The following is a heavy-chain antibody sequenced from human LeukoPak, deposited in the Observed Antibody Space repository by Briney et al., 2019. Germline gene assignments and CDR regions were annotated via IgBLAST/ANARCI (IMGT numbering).Heavy chain of an antibody. Sequence: GASVKVSFNASGHSFTGHYLHWVRQTPGQGLEWMGWISPDSGGTSYAQKFQGKVTMTRDTSTSTAYMDLRGLTFDDTAVYYCAITTGRGTTTAYWFDPWGQGTLVTVSS. D-gene: IGHD1-7*01. V-gene: IGHV1-2*02. CDR2: ISPDSGGT. CDR1: GHSFTGHY. J-gene: IGHJ5*02. CDR3: AITTGRGTTTAYWFDP.